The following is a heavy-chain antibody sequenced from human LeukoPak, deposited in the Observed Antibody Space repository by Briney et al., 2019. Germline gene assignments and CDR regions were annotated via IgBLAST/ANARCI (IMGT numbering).Heavy chain of an antibody. CDR3: ARSSGVYAIPYYFDY. CDR1: GYSFTSYW. V-gene: IGHV5-51*03. CDR2: IYPGDSDT. D-gene: IGHD2-8*01. Sequence: GESLKISCKGSGYSFTSYWIGWARQMPGKGLEWMGIIYPGDSDTRYSPSFQGQVTISADKSISTAYLQWSSLKASDTAMYYCARSSGVYAIPYYFDYWGQGTLVTVSS. J-gene: IGHJ4*02.